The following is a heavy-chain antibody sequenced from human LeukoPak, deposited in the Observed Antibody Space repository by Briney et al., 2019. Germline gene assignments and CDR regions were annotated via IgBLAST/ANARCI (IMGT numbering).Heavy chain of an antibody. CDR1: GFTFGDYA. Sequence: GGSLRLSCTASGFTFGDYAMSWVRQAPGKGLEWVGFIRSKAYGGTTEYAASVKGRFTISRDDSKSIAYLQMNSLKTEDTAVYYCTTWPETSWYRGYWGQGTLVTVSS. CDR3: TTWPETSWYRGY. V-gene: IGHV3-49*04. CDR2: IRSKAYGGTT. D-gene: IGHD6-13*01. J-gene: IGHJ4*02.